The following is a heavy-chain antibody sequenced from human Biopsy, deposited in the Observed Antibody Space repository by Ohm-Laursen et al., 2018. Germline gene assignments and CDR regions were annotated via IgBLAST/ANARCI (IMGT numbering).Heavy chain of an antibody. CDR3: ARRPYTRDNWFDP. Sequence: SETLSLTCNVSGGSLSLSYWSWIRQPPGKGLEWIGYIYSSGGTDYNPSLKSRVTISLDTSKNQFSLTLTSVTVADTAIYYCARRPYTRDNWFDPWGQGTLVTVSS. D-gene: IGHD2-2*01. J-gene: IGHJ5*02. CDR1: GGSLSLSY. V-gene: IGHV4-4*08. CDR2: IYSSGGT.